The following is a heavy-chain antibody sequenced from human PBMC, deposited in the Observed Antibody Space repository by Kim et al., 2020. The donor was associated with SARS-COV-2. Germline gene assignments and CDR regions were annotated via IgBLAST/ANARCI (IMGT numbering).Heavy chain of an antibody. J-gene: IGHJ3*02. CDR3: ALGDSSGYDAFDI. V-gene: IGHV1-18*01. D-gene: IGHD3-22*01. Sequence: YAQKLQGRVTMTTDTSTSTAYMELRSLRSDDTAVYYCALGDSSGYDAFDIWGQGTMVTVSS.